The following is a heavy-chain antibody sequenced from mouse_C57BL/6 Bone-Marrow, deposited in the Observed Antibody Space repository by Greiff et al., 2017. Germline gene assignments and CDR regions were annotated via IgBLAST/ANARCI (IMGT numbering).Heavy chain of an antibody. V-gene: IGHV1-9*01. D-gene: IGHD1-1*01. CDR3: ARGNYYGSYYFDY. CDR1: GYTFTGYW. Sequence: QVQLKQSGAELMKPGASVKLSCKATGYTFTGYWIEWVKQRPGHGLEWIGEILPGSGSTNYNEKFKGKATFTAVTSTNTAYMQLSSLTTEDSAIYYCARGNYYGSYYFDYWGQGTTLTVSS. J-gene: IGHJ2*01. CDR2: ILPGSGST.